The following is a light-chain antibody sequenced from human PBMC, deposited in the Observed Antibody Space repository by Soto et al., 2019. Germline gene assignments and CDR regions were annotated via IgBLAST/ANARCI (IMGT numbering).Light chain of an antibody. CDR2: DND. Sequence: QSVLTQPPSVSAAPGQKVTISCSGSSSNIGKNDILWYQQFPGTAPKLLIYDNDKRPSGIPDRFSGSKSGTSATLGITGLQTGDEADYYCGTWDSSLSACVFGGGTKLTVL. J-gene: IGLJ3*02. V-gene: IGLV1-51*01. CDR1: SSNIGKND. CDR3: GTWDSSLSACV.